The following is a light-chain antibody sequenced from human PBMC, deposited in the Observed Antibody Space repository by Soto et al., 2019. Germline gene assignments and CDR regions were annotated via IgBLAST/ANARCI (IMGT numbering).Light chain of an antibody. CDR2: GAS. V-gene: IGKV3-15*01. J-gene: IGKJ1*01. Sequence: EIVMTQSPASLSVPPGERATLSCRASQSVSSNFAWYLQKPGQAPRLLIYGASTRATAVPARFTASGSGTELTLTISSLQSDDFGVYYCQQYDTWPRTFGQGTKVDIK. CDR1: QSVSSN. CDR3: QQYDTWPRT.